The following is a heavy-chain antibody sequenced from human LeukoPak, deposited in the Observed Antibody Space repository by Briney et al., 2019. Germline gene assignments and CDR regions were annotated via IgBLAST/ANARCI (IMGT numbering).Heavy chain of an antibody. Sequence: GASVKVSCKASGYTFTSYGISWVRQAPGQGLEWMGWISAYNGNTNYAQKLQGRVTMTTDTSTSTAYMELRSLRSDDTAVYYCARLSHPEYYDFWSSYFRYWGQGTLVTVSS. CDR1: GYTFTSYG. D-gene: IGHD3-3*01. CDR3: ARLSHPEYYDFWSSYFRY. J-gene: IGHJ4*02. V-gene: IGHV1-18*01. CDR2: ISAYNGNT.